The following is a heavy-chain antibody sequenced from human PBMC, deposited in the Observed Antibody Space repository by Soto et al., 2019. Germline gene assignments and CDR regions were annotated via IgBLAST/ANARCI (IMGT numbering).Heavy chain of an antibody. J-gene: IGHJ5*02. CDR1: GFTFSSYA. CDR2: ISGSGGST. CDR3: AKVSGSKYSSRRSWFDP. V-gene: IGHV3-23*01. Sequence: AGGSLRLSSAASGFTFSSYAMTWVRQAPGKGLEWVSAISGSGGSTYYADSVKGRFTISRDNSKNTLYLQMNSLRAEDTAVYYCAKVSGSKYSSRRSWFDPWGQGTPARVSS. D-gene: IGHD6-13*01.